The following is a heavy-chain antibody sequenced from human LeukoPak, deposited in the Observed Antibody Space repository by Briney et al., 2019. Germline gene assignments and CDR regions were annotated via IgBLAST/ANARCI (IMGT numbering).Heavy chain of an antibody. Sequence: SQTLSLTCTVSGAPISSSGYYWSWNRQHPGKGLEWIGYIYNSGNTYYIPSLITRVTMSVDTSKNQFSLRLSSVTVADTAVYYCARFDWDLCYFDFWGQGTLVTVSS. D-gene: IGHD3-9*01. CDR2: IYNSGNT. CDR1: GAPISSSGYY. V-gene: IGHV4-31*03. J-gene: IGHJ4*02. CDR3: ARFDWDLCYFDF.